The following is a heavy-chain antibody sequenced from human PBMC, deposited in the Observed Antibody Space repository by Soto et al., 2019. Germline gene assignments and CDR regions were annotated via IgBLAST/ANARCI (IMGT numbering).Heavy chain of an antibody. J-gene: IGHJ4*02. Sequence: QVQLVESGGGVVQPGRSLRLSCAASGFTFSSYGMHSVRQAPGKGLEWVAVIWYDGSNKYYADSVKGRFTISRDNSKNTLYLQMNSLRAEDTAVYYCARDRGSYCDYWGQGTLVTVSS. V-gene: IGHV3-33*01. CDR3: ARDRGSYCDY. CDR2: IWYDGSNK. CDR1: GFTFSSYG. D-gene: IGHD1-26*01.